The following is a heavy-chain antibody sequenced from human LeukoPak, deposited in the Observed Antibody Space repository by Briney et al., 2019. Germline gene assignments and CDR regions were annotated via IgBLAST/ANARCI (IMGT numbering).Heavy chain of an antibody. J-gene: IGHJ6*02. CDR3: ARADYDFWSGTKYGMDV. CDR2: MNPNSGNT. V-gene: IGHV1-8*01. CDR1: GYTFTSYD. Sequence: ASVKVSCKASGYTFTSYDIHWVRQATGQGLEWMGWMNPNSGNTGYAQKFQGRVTMTRNTSISTAYMELSSLRSEDTAVYYCARADYDFWSGTKYGMDVWGQGTTVTVSS. D-gene: IGHD3-3*01.